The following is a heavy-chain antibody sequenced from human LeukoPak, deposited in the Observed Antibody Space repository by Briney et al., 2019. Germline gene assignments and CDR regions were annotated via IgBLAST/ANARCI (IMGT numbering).Heavy chain of an antibody. J-gene: IGHJ4*02. Sequence: SRPTRVNPTQTLTLTCTFSGFSLSTSGVGVGWIRQPPGKALEWLALIYWDDDKRYSPSLKSRLTITKDTSKSQVVLTMTNMDPVDTATYYCAHVSPGAVFGYWGQGTLFAVSS. D-gene: IGHD3-10*02. V-gene: IGHV2-5*02. CDR1: GFSLSTSGVG. CDR2: IYWDDDK. CDR3: AHVSPGAVFGY.